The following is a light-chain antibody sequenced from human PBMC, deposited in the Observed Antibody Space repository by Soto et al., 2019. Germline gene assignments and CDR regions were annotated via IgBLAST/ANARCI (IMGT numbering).Light chain of an antibody. Sequence: EIVMTQSPATLSVSPGERATLSCRASQSVSSNLAWHQQKPGQAPRLLIYSASTRATGTPARFSGSGSGTEFTLTISSLLSVDIAVYYCQQYDIWPITFGQGTRLEIK. J-gene: IGKJ5*01. CDR3: QQYDIWPIT. V-gene: IGKV3-15*01. CDR1: QSVSSN. CDR2: SAS.